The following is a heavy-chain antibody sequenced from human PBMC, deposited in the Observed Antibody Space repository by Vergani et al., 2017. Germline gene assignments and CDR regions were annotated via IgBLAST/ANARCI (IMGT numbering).Heavy chain of an antibody. CDR3: ARQVAVAXKWWDPYYYYGMDV. CDR1: GYSFTSYR. J-gene: IGHJ6*02. CDR2: IDPSDSYT. V-gene: IGHV5-10-1*01. Sequence: EVQLVQSGAEVTKPGESVRIFCKGSGYSFTSYRISCVRHMPGKGLEWMGSIDPSDSYTNYSPSFQGHVTISADKSFSTAYLQWSSLKASDTAMYYCARQVAVAXKWWDPYYYYGMDVWGQGTTVTVSS. D-gene: IGHD6-19*01.